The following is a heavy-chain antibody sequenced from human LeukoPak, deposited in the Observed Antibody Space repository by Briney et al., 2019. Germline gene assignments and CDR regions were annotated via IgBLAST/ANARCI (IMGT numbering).Heavy chain of an antibody. CDR1: GFTFSRYW. V-gene: IGHV3-74*01. Sequence: TGGSLRLSCAASGFTFSRYWMHWVRQAPGKGLVWVSRTNSDGSNTDYADSVKGRFTISRDNAKNTLYLQMNSLRAEDTAVYYCARVGITMIRTDAFDIWGQGTMVTVSP. D-gene: IGHD3-10*01. CDR2: TNSDGSNT. J-gene: IGHJ3*02. CDR3: ARVGITMIRTDAFDI.